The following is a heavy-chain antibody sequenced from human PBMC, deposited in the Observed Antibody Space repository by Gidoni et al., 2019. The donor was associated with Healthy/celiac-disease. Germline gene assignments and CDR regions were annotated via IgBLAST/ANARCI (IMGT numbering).Heavy chain of an antibody. V-gene: IGHV5-51*01. Sequence: EVQLVQSGAEVKQPGESLKLSCQCSGYSFTSYWIGWVRQMPGKGLEWMGIIYPGDSDTRYSPSLQGQVTISADKSISTAYLQWSSLKASDTAMYYCARHLRGDPTSRDAFDIWGQGTMVTVSS. CDR3: ARHLRGDPTSRDAFDI. J-gene: IGHJ3*02. D-gene: IGHD1-26*01. CDR1: GYSFTSYW. CDR2: IYPGDSDT.